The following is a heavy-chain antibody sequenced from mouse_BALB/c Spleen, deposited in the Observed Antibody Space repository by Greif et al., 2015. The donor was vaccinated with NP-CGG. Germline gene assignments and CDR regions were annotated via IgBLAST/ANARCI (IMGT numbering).Heavy chain of an antibody. Sequence: SGAELAKPGASVKMSCKASGYTFTSYWMHWVKQRPGQGLEWIGYINPSTGYTEYNQKFKDKATLTADKSSSTAYMQLSSLTSEDSAVYYCARAAAWFAYWGQGTLVTVSA. CDR3: ARAAAWFAY. D-gene: IGHD1-2*01. V-gene: IGHV1-7*01. J-gene: IGHJ3*01. CDR2: INPSTGYT. CDR1: GYTFTSYW.